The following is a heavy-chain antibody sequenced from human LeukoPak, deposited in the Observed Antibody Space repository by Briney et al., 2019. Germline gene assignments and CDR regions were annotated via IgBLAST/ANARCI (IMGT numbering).Heavy chain of an antibody. J-gene: IGHJ6*03. CDR1: GFTFSSYA. D-gene: IGHD2-2*01. Sequence: GGSLRLSCAASGFTFSSYAMTWVRQAPGKGLEWVSSISGSGDRTYHADSVKGRFTISRDNSKNTLYLQMDTLRAEDTAVYYCAKVLGPEARGYMDVWGKGTPVTVSS. V-gene: IGHV3-23*01. CDR2: ISGSGDRT. CDR3: AKVLGPEARGYMDV.